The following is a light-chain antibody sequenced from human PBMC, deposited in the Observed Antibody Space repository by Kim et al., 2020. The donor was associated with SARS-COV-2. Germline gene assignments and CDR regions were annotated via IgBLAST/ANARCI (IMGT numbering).Light chain of an antibody. J-gene: IGLJ1*01. Sequence: QPVLTQSPSASASLGASVKLTCTLSSGHSSYAIAWHQQQPGKGPRYLMKLNSDGSHSKGDGIPDRFSGSSSGAERYLTISSLQSEDEADYYCQTWGTGTPYVFGTGTKVTVL. CDR1: SGHSSYA. V-gene: IGLV4-69*01. CDR3: QTWGTGTPYV. CDR2: LNSDGSH.